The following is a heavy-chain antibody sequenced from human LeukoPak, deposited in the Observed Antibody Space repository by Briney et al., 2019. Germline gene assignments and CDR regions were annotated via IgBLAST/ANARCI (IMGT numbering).Heavy chain of an antibody. CDR1: GFTFDDYA. D-gene: IGHD1-1*01. CDR2: ITGDGGST. CDR3: ARTGNLDY. J-gene: IGHJ4*02. V-gene: IGHV3-43*02. Sequence: GGSLRLSCAASGFTFDDYAMHWVRQAPGKGLEWVSLITGDGGSTYYADSVKGRFTISRDNSKNSLYLQMNSLRIEDTVLYYWARTGNLDYWGQGTPVTAPS.